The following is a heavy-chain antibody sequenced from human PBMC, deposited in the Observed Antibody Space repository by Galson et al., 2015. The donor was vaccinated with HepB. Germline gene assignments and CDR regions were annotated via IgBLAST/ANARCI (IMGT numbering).Heavy chain of an antibody. Sequence: SVKVSCKASGYKFTSYYMRWVRRAPGQGLEWMGIINPSGDSTDYAQKFRGRLTMTRDTSTSTVFMELSSLRSEDTAVYHCARGVLLWDGPDYWGQGTLVTVSS. CDR2: INPSGDST. CDR3: ARGVLLWDGPDY. V-gene: IGHV1-46*01. D-gene: IGHD3-10*01. J-gene: IGHJ4*02. CDR1: GYKFTSYY.